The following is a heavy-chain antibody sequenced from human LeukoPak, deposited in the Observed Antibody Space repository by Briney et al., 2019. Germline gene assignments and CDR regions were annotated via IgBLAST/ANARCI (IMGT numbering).Heavy chain of an antibody. Sequence: GGSLRLSCAASGFTVSSNYMGWVRQAPGNGLEWVLVIYSGGSTYSADSVKGRFTISKTNSKNTLFLQMNVLTAENTAFYYGSGVLRGADDYWGEGRLVGVSS. CDR3: SGVLRGADDY. CDR1: GFTVSSNY. CDR2: IYSGGST. J-gene: IGHJ4*02. V-gene: IGHV3-53*01. D-gene: IGHD3-10*01.